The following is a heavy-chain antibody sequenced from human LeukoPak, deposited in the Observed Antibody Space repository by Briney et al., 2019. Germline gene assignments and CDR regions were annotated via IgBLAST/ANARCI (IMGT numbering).Heavy chain of an antibody. D-gene: IGHD2-2*01. CDR2: ISSSSSYI. V-gene: IGHV3-21*01. CDR1: GFTLSSYN. CDR3: ASEVGPGYCSSTSCYGGTDY. Sequence: PGGSLRLSCAASGFTLSSYNMNWVRQAPGKGLEWVSFISSSSSYIQYADSVKGRFTISRDNSKNTLYLQMNTLRAEDTAVYYCASEVGPGYCSSTSCYGGTDYWGQGTLVTVSS. J-gene: IGHJ4*02.